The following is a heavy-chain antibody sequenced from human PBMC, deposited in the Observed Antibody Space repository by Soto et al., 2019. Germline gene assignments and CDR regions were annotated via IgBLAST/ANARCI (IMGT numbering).Heavy chain of an antibody. CDR2: IFWDDDK. CDR1: GFSLTTRGVG. Sequence: QITLKESGPTLVKPTQTLTLTCTFSGFSLTTRGVGVAWIRQPPGKALEWLALIFWDDDKWYSPSLKNRLTIXEXTPKNQVVLTMTNMDPVDTATYYCAHRPRGYAYYFDYWGQEPWSPSPQ. V-gene: IGHV2-5*02. J-gene: IGHJ4*01. D-gene: IGHD5-12*01. CDR3: AHRPRGYAYYFDY.